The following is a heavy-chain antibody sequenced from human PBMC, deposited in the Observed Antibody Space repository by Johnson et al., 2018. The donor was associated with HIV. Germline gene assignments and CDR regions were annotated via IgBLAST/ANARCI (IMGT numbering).Heavy chain of an antibody. Sequence: VQLVESGGGLVKPGGSLRLSCAASGFTFSNAWMSWVRQAPGKGLEWVGRIKSKTDGGTTDYAAPVKGRFTISRDDSKNTLYMQMNSLKTEDTAVYYCPTDDLYRSGCFCFPLDCTAFDIWGQGTIVTVSS. CDR3: PTDDLYRSGCFCFPLDCTAFDI. D-gene: IGHD6-19*01. CDR1: GFTFSNAW. V-gene: IGHV3-15*01. J-gene: IGHJ3*02. CDR2: IKSKTDGGTT.